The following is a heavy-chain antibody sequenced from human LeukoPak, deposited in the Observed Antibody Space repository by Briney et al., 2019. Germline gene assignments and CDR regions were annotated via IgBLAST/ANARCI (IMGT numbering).Heavy chain of an antibody. D-gene: IGHD3-22*01. CDR1: GFTFDDYT. J-gene: IGHJ4*02. CDR3: AKDGSLGIHHWYYYDSSGYYHDY. CDR2: ISWDGGST. V-gene: IGHV3-43*01. Sequence: GGSLRLSCAASGFTFDDYTMHWVRQAPGKGLEWVSLISWDGGSTYYADSVKGRFTISRDNSKNTLYLQMNSLRAEDTAVYYCAKDGSLGIHHWYYYDSSGYYHDYWGQGTLVTVSS.